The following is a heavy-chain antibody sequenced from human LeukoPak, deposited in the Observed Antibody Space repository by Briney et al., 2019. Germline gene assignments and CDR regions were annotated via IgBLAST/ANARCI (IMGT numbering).Heavy chain of an antibody. CDR2: IYPGDSDT. V-gene: IGHV5-51*01. J-gene: IGHJ4*02. D-gene: IGHD3-10*01. Sequence: GASLQISCKGSGSSFTSYWIGWVRPLPGKGLEWMGIIYPGDSDTRYSPSFQGQVTISADKSISTAYLQWSSLKASDTAMYYCARFYYYCSGSYPSYFDYWGQGTLVTVSS. CDR3: ARFYYYCSGSYPSYFDY. CDR1: GSSFTSYW.